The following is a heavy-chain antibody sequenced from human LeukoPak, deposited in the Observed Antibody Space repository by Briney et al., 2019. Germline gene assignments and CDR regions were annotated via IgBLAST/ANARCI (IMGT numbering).Heavy chain of an antibody. D-gene: IGHD5-12*01. CDR3: ARDQHSGRDY. J-gene: IGHJ4*02. CDR2: IKEDGSKK. V-gene: IGHV3-7*05. CDR1: GFTSSSYW. Sequence: GGSLRLSSAASGFTSSSYWVSWVRQAPGEGLEWVGNIKEDGSKKYYVDSVKGRFTISRDNAKNSLYLQMNSLRAEDTAVYYCARDQHSGRDYWGQGTLVLVS.